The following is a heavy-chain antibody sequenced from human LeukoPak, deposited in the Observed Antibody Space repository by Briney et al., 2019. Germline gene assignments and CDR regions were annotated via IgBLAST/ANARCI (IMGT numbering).Heavy chain of an antibody. D-gene: IGHD3-3*01. J-gene: IGHJ3*02. V-gene: IGHV3-23*01. CDR3: AKDFFIPYYDFWSGYSADDAFDI. CDR2: ISGSGGST. Sequence: GGSLRLSCAASGFTFSSYSMNWVRQAPGKGLEWVSAISGSGGSTYYADSVKGRFTISRDNSKNTLYLQMNSLRAEDTAVYYCAKDFFIPYYDFWSGYSADDAFDIWGQGTMVTVSS. CDR1: GFTFSSYS.